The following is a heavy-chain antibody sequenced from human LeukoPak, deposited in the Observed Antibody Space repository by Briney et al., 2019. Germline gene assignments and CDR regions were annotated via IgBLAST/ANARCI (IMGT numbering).Heavy chain of an antibody. D-gene: IGHD3-16*02. CDR3: AREPDAGSGSYRAYFDY. CDR1: GFIVSSNY. V-gene: IGHV3-53*01. Sequence: PGGSLRLSCAASGFIVSSNYMSWVRRAPGKGLEWVSVIYTGGGTYYADSVKGRFTISRDNTKNTVYLQMNSLRAEDTAVYFCAREPDAGSGSYRAYFDYWGQGTLATVSS. J-gene: IGHJ4*02. CDR2: IYTGGGT.